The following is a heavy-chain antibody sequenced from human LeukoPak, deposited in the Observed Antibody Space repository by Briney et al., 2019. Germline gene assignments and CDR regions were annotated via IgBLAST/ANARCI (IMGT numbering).Heavy chain of an antibody. Sequence: PSETLSLTCTVSGGSISISSYYWGWIRQPPGKGLEWLGSIYYDGTTYYNPSLKSRITISVDTSKNQFSLKLTSVTAADTAVYYCARVGAAALTGYFQHWGQGTLVTVSS. CDR2: IYYDGTT. D-gene: IGHD6-13*01. V-gene: IGHV4-39*07. J-gene: IGHJ1*01. CDR3: ARVGAAALTGYFQH. CDR1: GGSISISSYY.